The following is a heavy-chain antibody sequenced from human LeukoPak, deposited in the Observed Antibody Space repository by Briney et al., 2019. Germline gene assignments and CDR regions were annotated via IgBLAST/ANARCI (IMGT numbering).Heavy chain of an antibody. J-gene: IGHJ3*01. D-gene: IGHD6-19*01. CDR3: ARVPYSSGRYFPLDL. CDR2: IWYDGSKK. Sequence: PGRSLRLSCAASGFIFNTYNMNWVRQAPGKGLEWVALIWYDGSKKYYIDSVKDRFTISRDNSKNTLYLEMDSLRAEDTAVYYCARVPYSSGRYFPLDLWGQGTMVTVSS. V-gene: IGHV3-33*01. CDR1: GFIFNTYN.